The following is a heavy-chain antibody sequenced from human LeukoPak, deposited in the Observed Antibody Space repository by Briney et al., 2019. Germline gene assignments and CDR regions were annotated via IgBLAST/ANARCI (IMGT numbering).Heavy chain of an antibody. V-gene: IGHV3-74*01. D-gene: IGHD2-2*01. CDR3: ARDGSREYCSSTSRYGNWFDP. CDR2: INSDGSST. Sequence: GGSLRLSCAASGFTFSSYWMHWVRQAPGKGLVWVSRINSDGSSTSYADSVKGRFTISRDNAKNTVYLQMNSLRAEDTAVYYCARDGSREYCSSTSRYGNWFDPWGQGTLVTVSS. J-gene: IGHJ5*02. CDR1: GFTFSSYW.